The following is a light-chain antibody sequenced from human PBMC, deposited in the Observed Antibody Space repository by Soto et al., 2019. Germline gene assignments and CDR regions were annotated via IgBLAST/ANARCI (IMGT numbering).Light chain of an antibody. CDR2: SSN. CDR1: SSNIGSNS. V-gene: IGLV1-44*01. Sequence: QPVLTQPPSASGTPGQRVTISCSGNSSNIGSNSVNWYQQLPGTAPKLLMYSSNQRPSGVPDRFSGSKSGTSASLAISGLQSEDEADYYCAAWDDSLNGVVFGGGTKLTVL. CDR3: AAWDDSLNGVV. J-gene: IGLJ2*01.